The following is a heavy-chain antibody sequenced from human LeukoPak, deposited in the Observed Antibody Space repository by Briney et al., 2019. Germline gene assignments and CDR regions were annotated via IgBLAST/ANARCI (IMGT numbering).Heavy chain of an antibody. Sequence: ASVKVSCKASGYTFTGYYMHWVRQAPGQGLEWMGWINPNSGGTNYAQKFQGRVTMTRDTSISTAYMELSRLRCDDTAVYYCARGGITMVQGVIIRNWFDPWGQGTLVTVSS. J-gene: IGHJ5*02. V-gene: IGHV1-2*02. CDR3: ARGGITMVQGVIIRNWFDP. CDR2: INPNSGGT. CDR1: GYTFTGYY. D-gene: IGHD3-10*01.